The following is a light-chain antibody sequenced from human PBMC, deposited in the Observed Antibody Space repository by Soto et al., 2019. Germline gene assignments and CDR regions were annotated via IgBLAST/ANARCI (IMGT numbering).Light chain of an antibody. J-gene: IGKJ1*01. CDR1: QTISSW. Sequence: DIQMTQSPSTLSGSVGDRVTITCRASQTISSWLAWYQHKPGEAPKLLIYAASSLQSGVPSRFSGSGSGTEFTLTISSLQPDDFATYYCQHYNSYSEAFGQGAKVDIK. CDR2: AAS. CDR3: QHYNSYSEA. V-gene: IGKV1-5*01.